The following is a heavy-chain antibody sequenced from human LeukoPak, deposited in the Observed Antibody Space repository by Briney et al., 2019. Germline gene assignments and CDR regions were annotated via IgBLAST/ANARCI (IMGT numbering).Heavy chain of an antibody. D-gene: IGHD2-2*01. CDR2: IIPIFGTA. CDR1: GGTFSSYA. J-gene: IGHJ6*03. CDR3: ARDGEYQLLHPDYYYMDV. V-gene: IGHV1-69*13. Sequence: ASVKVSCKASGGTFSSYAISWVRQAPGQGLEWMGGIIPIFGTANYAQKFQGRVTITADESTSTAYMELSSLRSEDTAVYYCARDGEYQLLHPDYYYMDVWGKGTTVTVSS.